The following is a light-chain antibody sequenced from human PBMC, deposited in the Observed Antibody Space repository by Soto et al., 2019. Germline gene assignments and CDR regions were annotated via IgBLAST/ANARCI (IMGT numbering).Light chain of an antibody. V-gene: IGKV3-20*01. CDR1: QTVRNNY. CDR2: GAS. Sequence: VLTQSPCTLSLSPGERATLSCRASQTVRNNYLAWYQQKPGQAPRLLIYGASNRATGIPDRFSGSGSGTDFTLTISRLEPEDFAVYYCQQYGSSGTFGQGTKVDIK. CDR3: QQYGSSGT. J-gene: IGKJ1*01.